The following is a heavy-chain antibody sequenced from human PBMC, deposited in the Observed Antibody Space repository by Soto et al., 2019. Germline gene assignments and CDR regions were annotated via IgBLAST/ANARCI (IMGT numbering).Heavy chain of an antibody. CDR1: GFTFSSYS. CDR2: ISAYNGNT. CDR3: ASMYGDDLDY. J-gene: IGHJ4*02. D-gene: IGHD4-17*01. Sequence: PGGSLSLSSAVSGFTFSSYSMHLVRQAPGQGLEWMGWISAYNGNTNYAQKLQGRVTMTTDTSTSTAYMELRSLRSDDTAVYYCASMYGDDLDYWGQGTLVTVSS. V-gene: IGHV1-18*01.